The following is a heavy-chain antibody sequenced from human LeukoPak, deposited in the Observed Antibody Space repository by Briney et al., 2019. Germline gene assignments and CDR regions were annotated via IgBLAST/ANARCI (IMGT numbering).Heavy chain of an antibody. V-gene: IGHV4-34*01. CDR1: GGSFSGYY. J-gene: IGHJ5*02. CDR3: ARGQDTYNWFDP. Sequence: SETLSLTCAVYGGSFSGYYWSWIRQPPGKGLEWIGEINHSGSTNYNPSLKSRVTISVDTSKNQFSLKLSSVTAADTAVYYCARGQDTYNWFDPWGQGTLVTVSS. CDR2: INHSGST.